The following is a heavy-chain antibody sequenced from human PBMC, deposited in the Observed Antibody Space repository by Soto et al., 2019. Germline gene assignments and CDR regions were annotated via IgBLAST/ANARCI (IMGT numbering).Heavy chain of an antibody. J-gene: IGHJ6*02. V-gene: IGHV4-30-2*01. CDR1: GGSISSGGYS. CDR3: ARVPDV. Sequence: QLQLQESGSGLVKPSQTLSLTCAVSGGSISSGGYSWSWIRQPPGKGLEWIGYIYHSGSTYCSPSLKSRVTISVDRSKNQFSMALSSVTAADAAVDYCARVPDVWGQVTTVTVSS. CDR2: IYHSGST.